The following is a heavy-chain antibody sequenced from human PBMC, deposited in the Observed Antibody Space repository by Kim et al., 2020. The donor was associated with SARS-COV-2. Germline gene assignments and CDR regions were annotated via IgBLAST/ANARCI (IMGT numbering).Heavy chain of an antibody. Sequence: GGSLRLSCAASGFTFSSYAMSWVRQAPGKGLEWVSTISGSGVSTYYADSVKGRFTISRDNSKNTLYLQMNSLRAEDTAVYYCAKALGMVQGWSYFDYWGEETLVTVS. CDR2: ISGSGVST. J-gene: IGHJ4*02. CDR1: GFTFSSYA. D-gene: IGHD3-10*01. V-gene: IGHV3-23*01. CDR3: AKALGMVQGWSYFDY.